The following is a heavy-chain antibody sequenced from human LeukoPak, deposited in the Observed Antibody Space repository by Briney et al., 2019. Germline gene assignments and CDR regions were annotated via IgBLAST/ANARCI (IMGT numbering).Heavy chain of an antibody. Sequence: SQTLSLTCTVSGGAISSGDYYWSWIRQPPGKGLEWIGYIYYSGSTYYNPSLKSRVTISVDTSKNQFSLKLSSVTAADTAGYYCARKGGPSNWFDPWGQGTLVTVSS. J-gene: IGHJ5*02. CDR1: GGAISSGDYY. CDR2: IYYSGST. CDR3: ARKGGPSNWFDP. V-gene: IGHV4-30-4*01.